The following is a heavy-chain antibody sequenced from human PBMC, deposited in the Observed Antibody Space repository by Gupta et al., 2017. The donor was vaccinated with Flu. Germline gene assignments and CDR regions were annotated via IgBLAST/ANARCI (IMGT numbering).Heavy chain of an antibody. J-gene: IGHJ4*02. D-gene: IGHD3-22*01. CDR3: TRLNFYDGSGYYNDF. CDR2: SKNRATSYTT. CDR1: GFTLSDHN. Sequence: EVQLVESGGGLVQPGGSLRLSCVVSGFTLSDHNLDWVRQAPGKGLEWIGRSKNRATSYTTVYAASVEGRFTFSRDDSKNSVNLQMNSLKTEDTAVYYCTRLNFYDGSGYYNDFWGQGTLVAVSS. V-gene: IGHV3-72*01.